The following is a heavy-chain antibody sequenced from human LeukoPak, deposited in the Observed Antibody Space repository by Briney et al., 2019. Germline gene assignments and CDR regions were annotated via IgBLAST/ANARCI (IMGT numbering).Heavy chain of an antibody. CDR1: GFTFSSDW. D-gene: IGHD3-9*01. V-gene: IGHV3-7*05. CDR2: INQDGRKK. CDR3: ARDPDILTGISYDI. J-gene: IGHJ3*02. Sequence: GSLRLSCAASGFTFSSDWMNWVRQAPGKGLEWVANINQDGRKKYYVDSVKGRFTISRDNAKNSLFLQMNSLRVEDTAVYYCARDPDILTGISYDIWGQGTKVTVSS.